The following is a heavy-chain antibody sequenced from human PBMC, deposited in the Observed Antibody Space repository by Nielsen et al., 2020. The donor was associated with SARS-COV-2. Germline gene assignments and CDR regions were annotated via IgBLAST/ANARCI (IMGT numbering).Heavy chain of an antibody. CDR2: IWYDASIE. D-gene: IGHD3-10*01. J-gene: IGHJ4*02. V-gene: IGHV3-33*01. Sequence: GESLKISCEASGFTFNNYGMHWVRQVPGKGLEWVAIIWYDASIEYYADSVKGRFTISRDNSKNILYLVMDDLRAEDTAVYYCARDRPGNYLDYWDQGTLVTVSS. CDR1: GFTFNNYG. CDR3: ARDRPGNYLDY.